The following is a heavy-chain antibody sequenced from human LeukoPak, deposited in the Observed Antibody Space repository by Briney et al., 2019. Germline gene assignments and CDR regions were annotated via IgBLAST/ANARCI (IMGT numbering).Heavy chain of an antibody. D-gene: IGHD3-22*01. J-gene: IGHJ4*02. CDR3: ARDGGYDTSGYYFDY. CDR1: GFTFSSFG. CDR2: IRYDGSYE. Sequence: GGSLRLSCAASGFTFSSFGIHWARQAPGKGLEWVAFIRYDGSYEYYADSVKGRFTISRDNSKKTLYLQMNSLSPEDTAVYFCARDGGYDTSGYYFDYWGQGTLVTVSS. V-gene: IGHV3-30*02.